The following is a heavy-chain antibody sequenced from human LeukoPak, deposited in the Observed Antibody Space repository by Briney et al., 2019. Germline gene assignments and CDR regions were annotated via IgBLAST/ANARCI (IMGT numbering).Heavy chain of an antibody. D-gene: IGHD2-21*02. Sequence: SETLSLTCTVSGGSISTGGYYWNWIRQLPGKGLEWIGCIYDRGSTCYNASLKRRITISLDTSKNQFSLKLKSVTAADTAVYYCAALSGDGSIDYWGQGTLVTVSS. J-gene: IGHJ4*02. CDR2: IYDRGST. CDR1: GGSISTGGYY. CDR3: AALSGDGSIDY. V-gene: IGHV4-31*03.